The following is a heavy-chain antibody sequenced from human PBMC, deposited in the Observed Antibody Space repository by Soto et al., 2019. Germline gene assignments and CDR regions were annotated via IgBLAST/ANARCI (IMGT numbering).Heavy chain of an antibody. V-gene: IGHV4-34*01. CDR3: ARVGYYYDSSGYY. Sequence: QVQLQQWGAGLLKPSETLSLTCAVYGGSFSGYYWSWIRQPPGKGLGWIGEINHSGSTNYNPSLKSRVTISVDTSKNQFSLKLSSVTAADTAVYYCARVGYYYDSSGYYWGQGTLVTVSS. D-gene: IGHD3-22*01. J-gene: IGHJ4*02. CDR2: INHSGST. CDR1: GGSFSGYY.